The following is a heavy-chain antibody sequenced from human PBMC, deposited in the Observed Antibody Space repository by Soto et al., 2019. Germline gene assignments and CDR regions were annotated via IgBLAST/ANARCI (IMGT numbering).Heavy chain of an antibody. CDR1: GFTFSSYS. V-gene: IGHV3-21*05. CDR2: ISSSSSYI. CDR3: AREDYDFWSGYYTGYFDY. J-gene: IGHJ4*02. D-gene: IGHD3-3*01. Sequence: GGSLRLSCAASGFTFSSYSMNWVRQAPGKGLEWVSYISSSSSYIYYADSVKGRFTISRDNAKNSLYLQMNSLRAEDTAVYYCAREDYDFWSGYYTGYFDYWGQGTLVTVSS.